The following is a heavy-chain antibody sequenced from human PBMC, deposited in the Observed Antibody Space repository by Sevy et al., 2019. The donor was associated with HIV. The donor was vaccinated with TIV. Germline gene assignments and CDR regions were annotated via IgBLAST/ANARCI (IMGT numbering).Heavy chain of an antibody. Sequence: GGSLRLSCAASGFAFYEYSMRWIRQVPGKGLEWVATLSFGCGKINYADSVKGRFTISRDNSKNSFYLQMDNLRVEDTALYYCAREGCSRPHDYWGQGTRVTVSS. CDR1: GFAFYEYS. CDR3: AREGCSRPHDY. J-gene: IGHJ4*02. V-gene: IGHV3-23*01. D-gene: IGHD2-8*01. CDR2: LSFGCGKI.